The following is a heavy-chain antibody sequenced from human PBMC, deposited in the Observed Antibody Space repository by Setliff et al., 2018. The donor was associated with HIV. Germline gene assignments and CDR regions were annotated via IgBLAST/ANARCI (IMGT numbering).Heavy chain of an antibody. CDR2: ISSSGNYM. CDR1: GFNFSNTW. D-gene: IGHD3-22*01. V-gene: IGHV3-21*01. Sequence: PGGSLRLSCAASGFNFSNTWMNWVRQAPGKGLEWVSSISSSGNYMFYADSVKGRFTISRDNAGNSLSLLMNSLRAEDTAVYFCARDKDMTVAFDLWGQGTPVTVSS. J-gene: IGHJ4*02. CDR3: ARDKDMTVAFDL.